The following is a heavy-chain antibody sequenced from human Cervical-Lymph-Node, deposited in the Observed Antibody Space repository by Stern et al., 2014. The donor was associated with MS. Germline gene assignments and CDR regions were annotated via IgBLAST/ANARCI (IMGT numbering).Heavy chain of an antibody. D-gene: IGHD1-26*01. J-gene: IGHJ4*02. CDR1: GYSFTAYV. V-gene: IGHV1-2*02. CDR3: ARDRGSHSDY. Sequence: VQLVQSGAEVKKPGASVKVSCTASGYSFTAYVIHWVRHAPGQGLEWMGCTSTATGGSNYARRFQGRVTMTRDTSISTTYMELSRLRSDDTAVYYCARDRGSHSDYWGQGTLVTVSS. CDR2: TSTATGGS.